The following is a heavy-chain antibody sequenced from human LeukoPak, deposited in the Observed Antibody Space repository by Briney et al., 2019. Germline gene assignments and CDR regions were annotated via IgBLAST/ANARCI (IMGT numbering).Heavy chain of an antibody. CDR1: GVTFSDYA. J-gene: IGHJ5*02. CDR2: IGSSGVNT. Sequence: PGGSLRLSCAASGVTFSDYAMSWVRQAPGKGLEWVSGIGSSGVNTDYATSVKGRFTISRDNTKSTLHSLMNSRRVEATATYYCSKGRNSGSYFGIDPWDQGTRVSVSS. V-gene: IGHV3-23*01. D-gene: IGHD3-10*01. CDR3: SKGRNSGSYFGIDP.